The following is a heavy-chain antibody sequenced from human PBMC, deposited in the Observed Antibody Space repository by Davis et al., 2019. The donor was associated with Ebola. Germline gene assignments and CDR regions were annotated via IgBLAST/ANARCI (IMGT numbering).Heavy chain of an antibody. CDR2: MKSNSDGGTV. D-gene: IGHD1-26*01. CDR3: TLVGATGRGF. V-gene: IGHV3-15*01. Sequence: GGSLRLSCVTSGFTFRDAWMSWVRQAPGKGLEWVGRMKSNSDGGTVDYAAPVKGRFIISRDDSKNTLYLEINSLKNEDTAMYYCTLVGATGRGFWGQGTLVTVSS. J-gene: IGHJ4*02. CDR1: GFTFRDAW.